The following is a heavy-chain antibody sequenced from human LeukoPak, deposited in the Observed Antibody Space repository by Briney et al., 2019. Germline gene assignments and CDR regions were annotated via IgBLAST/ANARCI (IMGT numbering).Heavy chain of an antibody. Sequence: PSETLSLTCTVSGGSISSSSYYWGWIRQSPGKGLEWIGSIYYSGSTYYNPSLKSRVTISVDTSKNQFSLKLSSVTAADTAVYYCARRGYLDAFDIWGQGTMVTVSS. CDR2: IYYSGST. CDR1: GGSISSSSYY. CDR3: ARRGYLDAFDI. V-gene: IGHV4-39*01. J-gene: IGHJ3*02. D-gene: IGHD5-12*01.